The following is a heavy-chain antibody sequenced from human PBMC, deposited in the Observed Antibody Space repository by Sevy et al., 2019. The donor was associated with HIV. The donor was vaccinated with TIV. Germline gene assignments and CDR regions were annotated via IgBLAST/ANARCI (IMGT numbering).Heavy chain of an antibody. CDR1: GGSISSYY. Sequence: PETLSLTCTVSGGSISSYYWSWIRQPPGKGLEGIGYIYYSGSTNYNPSLKSRVTISVDTPKNQFSLKLSSVTAADTAVYYCARGESRPGPSPGLYNWTPYYYYYMDVWGKGTTVSVSS. J-gene: IGHJ6*03. CDR2: IYYSGST. V-gene: IGHV4-59*01. D-gene: IGHD1-20*01. CDR3: ARGESRPGPSPGLYNWTPYYYYYMDV.